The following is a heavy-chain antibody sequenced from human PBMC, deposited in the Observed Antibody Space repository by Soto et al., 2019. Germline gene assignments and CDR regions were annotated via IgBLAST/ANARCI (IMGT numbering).Heavy chain of an antibody. CDR3: AREDYYDSSGYYGY. Sequence: GGSLRPSCAASGFTVSSNYMSWVRQAPGKGLEWVSVIYSGGSTYYADSVKGRFTISRDNSKNTLYLQMNSLRAEATAVYYCAREDYYDSSGYYGYWGQGTLVTVSS. D-gene: IGHD3-22*01. V-gene: IGHV3-53*01. CDR2: IYSGGST. CDR1: GFTVSSNY. J-gene: IGHJ4*02.